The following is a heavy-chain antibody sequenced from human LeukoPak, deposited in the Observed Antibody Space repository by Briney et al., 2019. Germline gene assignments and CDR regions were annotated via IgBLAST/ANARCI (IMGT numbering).Heavy chain of an antibody. CDR2: ISGSGGST. Sequence: PGGSLRLSCAASRFTFSSYAMSWVRQAPGKGLEWVSAISGSGGSTYYADSVKGRFTISRDNSKNTLYLQMNSLRAEDTAVYYCAKTIVVVISYYFDYWGQGTLVTVSS. D-gene: IGHD3-22*01. CDR1: RFTFSSYA. J-gene: IGHJ4*02. CDR3: AKTIVVVISYYFDY. V-gene: IGHV3-23*01.